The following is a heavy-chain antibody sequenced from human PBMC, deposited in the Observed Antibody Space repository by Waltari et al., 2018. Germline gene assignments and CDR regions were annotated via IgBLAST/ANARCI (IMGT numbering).Heavy chain of an antibody. J-gene: IGHJ6*02. V-gene: IGHV3-53*01. CDR1: GFTVRDSY. Sequence: EAQLVESGGGLIQPGGSLRLSCAAVGFTVRDSYLHWIRQAPGKGLEWVSIIFSGGPTYYADSVKGRFTISRDISSNTVSLQMNSLTAADTAVYYCARDRLGDYAKNQKKLYGMDIWGRGTTVIVSS. CDR2: IFSGGPT. D-gene: IGHD2-21*02. CDR3: ARDRLGDYAKNQKKLYGMDI.